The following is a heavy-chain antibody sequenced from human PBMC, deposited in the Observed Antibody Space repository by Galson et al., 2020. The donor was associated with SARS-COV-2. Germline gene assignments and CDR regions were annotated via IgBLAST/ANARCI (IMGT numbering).Heavy chain of an antibody. J-gene: IGHJ4*02. CDR3: ARLNTDHGRWDY. Sequence: GGSLRLSCAASGFTFNNYWMSWVRQAPGKGLEWVANIKEDGSDKYYVDSVKGRFTISRDNAKKSVYLQMNSLRAEDTAVYYCARLNTDHGRWDYWGQGTLVTVSS. CDR2: IKEDGSDK. V-gene: IGHV3-7*04. D-gene: IGHD4-17*01. CDR1: GFTFNNYW.